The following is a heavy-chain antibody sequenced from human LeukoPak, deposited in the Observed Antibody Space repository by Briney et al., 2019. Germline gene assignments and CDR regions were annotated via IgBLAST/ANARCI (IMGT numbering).Heavy chain of an antibody. Sequence: SETLSLTCTVSGGSISSGSYYWSWIRQPAGKGLEWIGRIYTSGSTDYNPSLKSRVTISVDTSKNHFSLKLSSVTAADTAVYYCARSYSSSWYDYWGQGTLVTVSS. CDR2: IYTSGST. CDR3: ARSYSSSWYDY. CDR1: GGSISSGSYY. J-gene: IGHJ4*02. D-gene: IGHD6-13*01. V-gene: IGHV4-61*02.